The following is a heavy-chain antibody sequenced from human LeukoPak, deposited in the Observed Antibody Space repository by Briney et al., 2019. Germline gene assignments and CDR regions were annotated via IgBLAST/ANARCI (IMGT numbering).Heavy chain of an antibody. Sequence: SETLSLTCTVSGGSISSGDYYWSWIRQLPGKGLEWIGYIYYSGSTYYNPSLKSRVTISVDTSKNQFSLKLSSVTAADTAVYYCARGARDSSGPREDSWGQGTLVTVSS. CDR2: IYYSGST. CDR1: GGSISSGDYY. V-gene: IGHV4-30-4*08. D-gene: IGHD3-22*01. J-gene: IGHJ4*02. CDR3: ARGARDSSGPREDS.